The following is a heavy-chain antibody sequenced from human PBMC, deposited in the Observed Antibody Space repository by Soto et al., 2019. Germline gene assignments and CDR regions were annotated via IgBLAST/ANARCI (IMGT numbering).Heavy chain of an antibody. CDR2: ISYDGSNK. D-gene: IGHD3-10*01. CDR3: ARDTTLGTMVRGVIGY. V-gene: IGHV3-30-3*01. CDR1: GFTFSSYA. J-gene: IGHJ4*02. Sequence: PGGSLRLSCAASGFTFSSYAMHWVRQAPGKGLEWVAVISYDGSNKYYADSVKGRFTISRDNSKNTLYLQMNSLRAEDTAVYYCARDTTLGTMVRGVIGYCGQGTLVTVSS.